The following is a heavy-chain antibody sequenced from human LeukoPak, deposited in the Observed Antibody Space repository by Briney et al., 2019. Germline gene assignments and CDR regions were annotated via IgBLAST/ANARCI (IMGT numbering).Heavy chain of an antibody. V-gene: IGHV1-2*02. Sequence: ASVKVSCKASGYTFTGYYMHWVRQAPGQGLEWMGWINPNSGGTNYAQKFQGRVTMTRDTSISTAYTELSRLRSDDTAVYYCARGYCSSTSCYSIAAAGTLDYWGQGTLVTVSS. CDR1: GYTFTGYY. CDR3: ARGYCSSTSCYSIAAAGTLDY. J-gene: IGHJ4*02. CDR2: INPNSGGT. D-gene: IGHD2-2*02.